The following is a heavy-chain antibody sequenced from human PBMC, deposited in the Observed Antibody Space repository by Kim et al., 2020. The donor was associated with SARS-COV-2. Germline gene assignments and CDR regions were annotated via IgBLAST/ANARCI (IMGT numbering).Heavy chain of an antibody. D-gene: IGHD3-3*01. CDR3: ASYDFWSGYWY. V-gene: IGHV3-74*01. J-gene: IGHJ4*02. CDR2: ST. Sequence: STSYADSVKGRVTISRDNAKNTLYLQMNSLRAEDTAVYYCASYDFWSGYWYWGQGTLVTVSS.